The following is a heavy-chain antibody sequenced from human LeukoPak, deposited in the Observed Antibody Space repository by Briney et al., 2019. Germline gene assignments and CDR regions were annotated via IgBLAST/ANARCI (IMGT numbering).Heavy chain of an antibody. CDR2: IRQDGSEK. J-gene: IGHJ4*02. Sequence: GGSLRLSCAASGFTFSNYWMSWVRQAPGKGLEWVATIRQDGSEKYYVDSVKGRFTISRDNAKNSLYLLMNSLRAEDTAVYYCAKGGPLFPGYFDYWGQGTLVTVSS. CDR3: AKGGPLFPGYFDY. V-gene: IGHV3-7*01. D-gene: IGHD2-21*01. CDR1: GFTFSNYW.